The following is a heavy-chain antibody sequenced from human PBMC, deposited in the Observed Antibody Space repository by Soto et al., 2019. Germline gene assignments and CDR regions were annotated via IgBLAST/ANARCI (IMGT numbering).Heavy chain of an antibody. CDR1: GGSTSSDNY. V-gene: IGHV4-30-4*01. D-gene: IGHD3-16*01. CDR3: XREGGESSDGLYYFDX. J-gene: IGHJ4*02. Sequence: TLSLTCTVSGGSTSSDNYWSWIRQPPGKGLEWIGHIYYSGNTDYNPSLKSRLAISIDTSKNQFSLKLSSVTAAETAVYFXXREGGESSDGLYYFDXWXQGXLVTVS. CDR2: IYYSGNT.